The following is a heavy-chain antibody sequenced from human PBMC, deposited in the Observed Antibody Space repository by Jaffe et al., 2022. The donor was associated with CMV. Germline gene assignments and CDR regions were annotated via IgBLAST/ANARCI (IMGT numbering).Heavy chain of an antibody. CDR2: ISSSGSTI. CDR1: GFTFSSYE. V-gene: IGHV3-48*03. CDR3: ARGLRPTYGDHFDY. J-gene: IGHJ4*02. Sequence: EVQLVESGGGLVQPGGSLRLSCAASGFTFSSYEMNWVRQAPGKGLEWVSYISSSGSTIYYADSVKGRFTISRDNAKNSLYLQMNSLRAEDTAVYYCARGLRPTYGDHFDYWGQGTLVTVSS. D-gene: IGHD4-17*01.